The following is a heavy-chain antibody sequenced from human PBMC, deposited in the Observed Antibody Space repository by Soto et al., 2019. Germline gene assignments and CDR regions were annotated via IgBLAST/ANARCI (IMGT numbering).Heavy chain of an antibody. CDR1: GFTFSSYE. D-gene: IGHD2-21*02. CDR2: ITTSGSTI. Sequence: GSLTLSCAASGFTFSSYEMNWIRQAPGKGLEWVSYITTSGSTIYYADSVKGRFTISRDNAKNSLYLQMNSLRAEDTAVYYCALSLTYRGRDCYSDFWGQGTL. CDR3: ALSLTYRGRDCYSDF. J-gene: IGHJ4*03. V-gene: IGHV3-48*03.